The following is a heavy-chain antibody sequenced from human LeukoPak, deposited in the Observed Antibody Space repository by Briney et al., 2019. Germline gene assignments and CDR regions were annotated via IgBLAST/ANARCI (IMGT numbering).Heavy chain of an antibody. CDR1: GGSFSGYY. V-gene: IGHV4-34*01. D-gene: IGHD3-3*01. J-gene: IGHJ4*02. CDR3: ARDFTSVTIFGVVTEIFDY. CDR2: INHSGST. Sequence: SETLSLTCAVYGGSFSGYYWSWIRQPPGKGLEWIGEINHSGSTNYNPSLKSRVTISVDTSKNQFSLKLSSVTAADTAVYYCARDFTSVTIFGVVTEIFDYWGQGTLVTVSS.